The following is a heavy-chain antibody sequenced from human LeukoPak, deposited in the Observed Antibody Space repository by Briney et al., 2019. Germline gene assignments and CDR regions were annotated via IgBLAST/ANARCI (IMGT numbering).Heavy chain of an antibody. Sequence: SETLSLTCTVSGGSIGSYYWSWIRQPPGKGLEWIGYIYYSGSTNYNPSLKSRVTISVDTSKNQFSLKLSSVTAADTAVYYCARLWSDIVVVPAAINYYYGMDVWGQGTTVTVSS. J-gene: IGHJ6*02. CDR1: GGSIGSYY. CDR2: IYYSGST. CDR3: ARLWSDIVVVPAAINYYYGMDV. V-gene: IGHV4-59*08. D-gene: IGHD2-2*02.